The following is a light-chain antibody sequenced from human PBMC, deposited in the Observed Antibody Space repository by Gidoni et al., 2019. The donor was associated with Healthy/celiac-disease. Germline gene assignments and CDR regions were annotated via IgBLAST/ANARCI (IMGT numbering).Light chain of an antibody. CDR3: SLYTSSSTYV. Sequence: QSALTQPPSTSGTPGQSVPISCTGTSSDVGSYNRVSWYQQPPGTAPKLVIYEVSNRPSGVPDRFSGSKSGNTASLTISGLQAEDEADYYCSLYTSSSTYVFGTGTKVTVL. J-gene: IGLJ1*01. V-gene: IGLV2-18*01. CDR1: SSDVGSYNR. CDR2: EVS.